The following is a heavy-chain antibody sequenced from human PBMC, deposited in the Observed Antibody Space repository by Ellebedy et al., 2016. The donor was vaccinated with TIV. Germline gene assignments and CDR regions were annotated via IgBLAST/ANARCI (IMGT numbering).Heavy chain of an antibody. CDR1: GDSITSYY. V-gene: IGHV4-4*07. CDR3: ARTVVAANNWFDP. D-gene: IGHD2-15*01. CDR2: IYSSGST. J-gene: IGHJ5*02. Sequence: MPSETLSLTCTVSGDSITSYYWSWIRQPAGKGLEWIGRIYSSGSTNYNPSLKSRVTMSVDTSNNQFSLKLSSVTAADTAVYYCARTVVAANNWFDPWGQGTLVTVSS.